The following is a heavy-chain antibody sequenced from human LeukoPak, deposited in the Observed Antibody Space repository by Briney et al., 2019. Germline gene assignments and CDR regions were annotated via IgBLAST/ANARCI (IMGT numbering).Heavy chain of an antibody. V-gene: IGHV3-23*01. CDR3: AKSILMTTVTTYYFDY. CDR1: GFTFSSYA. D-gene: IGHD4-17*01. J-gene: IGHJ4*02. Sequence: GGSLRLSCAASGFTFSSYAMSWVRQAPGKGLEWVSTIGGSGGSIYYADSVKGRFTISRDNSKNTLYLQMNSLRAEDTAVYYCAKSILMTTVTTYYFDYWGQGTLVTVSS. CDR2: IGGSGGSI.